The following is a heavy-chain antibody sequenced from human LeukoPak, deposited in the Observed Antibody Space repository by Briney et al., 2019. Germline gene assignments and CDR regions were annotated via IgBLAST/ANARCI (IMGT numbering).Heavy chain of an antibody. V-gene: IGHV4-39*07. CDR1: GGSTSSNNHF. Sequence: PSETLSLTCSVSGGSTSSNNHFWGWIRQPPGKGLEWIGSIYHSGSTYYNPSLKSRVTISVDTSKNQFSLKLSSVTAADTAVYYCARVPTYYYDSSGYLDYWGQGTLVTVSS. CDR3: ARVPTYYYDSSGYLDY. CDR2: IYHSGST. J-gene: IGHJ4*02. D-gene: IGHD3-22*01.